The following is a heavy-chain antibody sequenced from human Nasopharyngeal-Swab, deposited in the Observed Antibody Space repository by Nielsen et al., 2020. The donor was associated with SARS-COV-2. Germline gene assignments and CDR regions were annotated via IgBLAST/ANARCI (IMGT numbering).Heavy chain of an antibody. CDR2: ISSSSSYI. V-gene: IGHV3-21*01. J-gene: IGHJ6*02. D-gene: IGHD2-15*01. CDR3: AKGGGGSCFSSMDV. Sequence: WIRQPPGKGLEWVSSISSSSSYIYYADSVKGRFTISRDNAKNSLYLQMNSLRAEDTAVYFCAKGGGGSCFSSMDVWGQGTTVIVSS.